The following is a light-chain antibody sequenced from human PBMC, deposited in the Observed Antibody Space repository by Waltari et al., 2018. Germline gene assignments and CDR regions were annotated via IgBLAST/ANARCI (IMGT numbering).Light chain of an antibody. CDR2: WAS. CDR3: QQYYSPPWT. Sequence: DIVMTPSPDSLAVSLCGRATINCKSSQSVLYTSNNKNYLAWYQQKPGQPPKLLFYWASTRESGVPDRFSGSGSGTDFTLTISGLQAEDVAVYYCQQYYSPPWTFGQGTQVEIK. V-gene: IGKV4-1*01. CDR1: QSVLYTSNNKNY. J-gene: IGKJ1*01.